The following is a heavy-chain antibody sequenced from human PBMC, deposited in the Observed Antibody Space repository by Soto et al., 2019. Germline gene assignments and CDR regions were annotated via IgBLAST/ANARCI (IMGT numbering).Heavy chain of an antibody. Sequence: PGESLKISCKGSGYSFTNYWIGWVRQMPGKGLEWMGVIYPGDSDTRYSPSFQGQVTISADKSISTAYLQWSSLKASDPAIYYCARQVRRDGYNDFDYWGQGTLVTVSS. CDR2: IYPGDSDT. D-gene: IGHD5-12*01. CDR1: GYSFTNYW. J-gene: IGHJ4*02. CDR3: ARQVRRDGYNDFDY. V-gene: IGHV5-51*01.